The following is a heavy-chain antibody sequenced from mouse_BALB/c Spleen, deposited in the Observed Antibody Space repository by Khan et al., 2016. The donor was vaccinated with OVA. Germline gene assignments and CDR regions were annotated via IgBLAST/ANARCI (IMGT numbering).Heavy chain of an antibody. Sequence: QVQLKESGPGLVAPSQSLSITCTISGFPLTSYGIHWVRQPPGKGLEWLVVIWSDGKTTYNSALKSRLNIIKDNSKSQVFLKMNSLQTDDTAMYYCARQIFPGYFDVWGAVTTVTVSS. CDR2: IWSDGKT. CDR3: ARQIFPGYFDV. CDR1: GFPLTSYG. J-gene: IGHJ1*01. V-gene: IGHV2-6-1*01.